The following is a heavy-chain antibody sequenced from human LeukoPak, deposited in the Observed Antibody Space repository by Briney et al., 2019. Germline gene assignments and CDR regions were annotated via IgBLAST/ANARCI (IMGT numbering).Heavy chain of an antibody. V-gene: IGHV4-31*02. J-gene: IGHJ3*02. CDR2: IYYSGSN. Sequence: LRLSCAASGFTFSSYSMNWVRQAPGKGLEWIGYIYYSGSNHYNPSLKSRVTISVDTSKNQFSLKLSSVTAADTAVYYCARDPGYCRSTTCYGGAFDIWGQGTMVTVSS. CDR1: GFTFSSYS. D-gene: IGHD2-2*01. CDR3: ARDPGYCRSTTCYGGAFDI.